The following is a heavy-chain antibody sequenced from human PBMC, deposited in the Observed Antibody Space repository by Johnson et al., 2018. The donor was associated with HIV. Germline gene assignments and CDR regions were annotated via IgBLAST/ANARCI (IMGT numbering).Heavy chain of an antibody. D-gene: IGHD2-15*01. CDR1: GFTFSSYA. J-gene: IGHJ3*02. CDR2: IGTGGGT. CDR3: ARACSGGTCYRNRWAFDM. Sequence: VQLVESGGGLVQPGGSLRLSCAASGFTFSSYAMHWVRQAPGKGLEWVSAIGTGGGTYYPDSEKGRFTMSRDNSNNTVYLQMNSLRVEDTAVYYCARACSGGTCYRNRWAFDMWGQGTKVTVSS. V-gene: IGHV3/OR16-10*03.